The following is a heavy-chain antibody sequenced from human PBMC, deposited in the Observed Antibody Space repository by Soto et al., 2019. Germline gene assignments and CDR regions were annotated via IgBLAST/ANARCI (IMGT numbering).Heavy chain of an antibody. V-gene: IGHV3-15*01. J-gene: IGHJ4*02. Sequence: VQLVESGGGLVKPGGSLRLSCAASGFTFSNAWMSWVRQAPGKGLEWVGRIKSKTDGGTTDYAAPVKGRFTISRDDSKNTLYLQMNSLKTEDTAVYYCTTDVDIVATIQGDYWGQGTLVTVSS. CDR2: IKSKTDGGTT. CDR3: TTDVDIVATIQGDY. D-gene: IGHD5-12*01. CDR1: GFTFSNAW.